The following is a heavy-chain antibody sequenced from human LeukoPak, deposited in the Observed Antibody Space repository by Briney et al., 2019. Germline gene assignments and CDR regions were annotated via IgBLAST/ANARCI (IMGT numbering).Heavy chain of an antibody. Sequence: PGGSLRLSCAASGFAFSTYEMNWVRQAPGKGLEWVSYISSSGSTIHYADSVKGRFTISRDNAKNSLYLQMNSLRAEDTAVYYCATGGTYFDCWGQGTLVTVSS. D-gene: IGHD1-26*01. J-gene: IGHJ4*02. V-gene: IGHV3-48*03. CDR1: GFAFSTYE. CDR3: ATGGTYFDC. CDR2: ISSSGSTI.